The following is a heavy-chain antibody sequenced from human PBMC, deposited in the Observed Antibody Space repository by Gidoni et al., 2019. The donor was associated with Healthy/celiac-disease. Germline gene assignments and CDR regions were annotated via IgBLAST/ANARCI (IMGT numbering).Heavy chain of an antibody. Sequence: QVQLQESGPGLVQPSETLSLTCTVSGGSISSYYWSWIRQPPGKGLEWIGYIYYSGSTNYNPSLKSRVTISVDTSKNQFSLKLSSVTAADTAVYYCAKNHYYGSGRFDAFDIWGQGTMVTVSS. CDR1: GGSISSYY. D-gene: IGHD3-10*01. CDR3: AKNHYYGSGRFDAFDI. CDR2: IYYSGST. V-gene: IGHV4-59*01. J-gene: IGHJ3*02.